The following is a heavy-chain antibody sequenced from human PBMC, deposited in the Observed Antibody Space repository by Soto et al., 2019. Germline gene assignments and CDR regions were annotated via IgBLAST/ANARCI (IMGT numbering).Heavy chain of an antibody. Sequence: SETLSLACTVSGGSISIYYGRWILQPPGKGLEWIGYIYYSGSTNYNPSLKSRVTISVDTSKNQFPLKLSSVTAADTAVYYCARDAAGNFAYGGQGTLVTVSS. CDR2: IYYSGST. D-gene: IGHD6-13*01. CDR3: ARDAAGNFAY. CDR1: GGSISIYY. J-gene: IGHJ4*02. V-gene: IGHV4-59*01.